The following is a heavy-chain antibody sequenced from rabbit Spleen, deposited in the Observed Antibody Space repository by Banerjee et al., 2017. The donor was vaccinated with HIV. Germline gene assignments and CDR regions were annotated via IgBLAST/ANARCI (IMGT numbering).Heavy chain of an antibody. D-gene: IGHD7-1*01. J-gene: IGHJ4*01. V-gene: IGHV1S45*01. CDR2: IVPIFGVT. Sequence: QDQLEESGGGLVKPEGSLTLTCKASGFSFSDRDVMCWVRQAPGKGLEWIGYIVPIFGVTYYATWAKGRFTISKTSSTTVTLQMTSLTVADTATYFCVREAGYAGYGDGNLWGPGTLVTVS. CDR3: VREAGYAGYGDGNL. CDR1: GFSFSDRDV.